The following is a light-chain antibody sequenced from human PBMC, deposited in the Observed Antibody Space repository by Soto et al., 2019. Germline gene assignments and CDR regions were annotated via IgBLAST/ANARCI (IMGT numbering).Light chain of an antibody. J-gene: IGLJ2*01. CDR2: EVS. CDR1: SSDVGAYNY. V-gene: IGLV2-14*01. Sequence: QSALTQPASVSGSPGQSITISCTGTSSDVGAYNYVSWYQQHPGKAPKLMIFEVSDRPSGVSNRFSGSKSGNTASLTIYGLQAEDEADYYCSSYTSRNTLVFGGGTKLTVL. CDR3: SSYTSRNTLV.